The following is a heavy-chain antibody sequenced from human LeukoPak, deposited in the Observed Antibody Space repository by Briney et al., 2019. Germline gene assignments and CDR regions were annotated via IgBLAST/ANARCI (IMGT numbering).Heavy chain of an antibody. CDR3: AAFDSSALDAFDI. Sequence: GGPLRLPCAVSGLTFNRYSMMWLRHARGKGLEWVSFISSNSRYIYYADSGKGRFTIPRENAKNPLYQKKNSLDVEDTAVYYWAAFDSSALDAFDIWGKGTMVTVSS. V-gene: IGHV3-21*01. J-gene: IGHJ3*02. CDR1: GLTFNRYS. D-gene: IGHD3-22*01. CDR2: ISSNSRYI.